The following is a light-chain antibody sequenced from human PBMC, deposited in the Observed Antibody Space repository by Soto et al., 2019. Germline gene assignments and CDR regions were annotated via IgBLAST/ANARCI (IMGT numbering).Light chain of an antibody. Sequence: DIQMTQSPSFVSASVGDRVTVTCRASQDISSWLAWYQQKPGKAPKPLIYTTSTLGSGVPSRFSGSRSGTDFTLTISGLQPEDFATYYCQQANRFPITFGQGTRLEIK. J-gene: IGKJ5*01. CDR2: TTS. CDR3: QQANRFPIT. V-gene: IGKV1-12*01. CDR1: QDISSW.